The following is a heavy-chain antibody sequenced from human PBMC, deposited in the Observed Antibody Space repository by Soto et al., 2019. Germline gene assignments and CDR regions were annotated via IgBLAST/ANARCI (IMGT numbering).Heavy chain of an antibody. J-gene: IGHJ6*02. Sequence: QVQLQESGPGLVKPSETLSLTCTVSGGSISSYYWSWIRQPPGRGLEWFGFIHYSGGTKPNPSLKSRVTISVDTSRNQVSLKSSSVTAAVSAVYFCARARYQLLHPYYYGMDVWGQGTTVTFSS. D-gene: IGHD2-2*01. CDR2: IHYSGGT. CDR3: ARARYQLLHPYYYGMDV. CDR1: GGSISSYY. V-gene: IGHV4-59*01.